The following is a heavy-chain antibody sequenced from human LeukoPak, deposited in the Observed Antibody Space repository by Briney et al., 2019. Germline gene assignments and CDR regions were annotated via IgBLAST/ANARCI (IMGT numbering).Heavy chain of an antibody. Sequence: SVKVSCKASGGTFSSYAISWVRQAPGQGLEWMGGIIPIFGTANYAQKFQGRVTITVDESTSTAYMELSSLRSEDTAVYYCARSSAGGGYSSDFDYWGQGTLVTVSS. CDR2: IIPIFGTA. J-gene: IGHJ4*02. V-gene: IGHV1-69*01. D-gene: IGHD5-18*01. CDR3: ARSSAGGGYSSDFDY. CDR1: GGTFSSYA.